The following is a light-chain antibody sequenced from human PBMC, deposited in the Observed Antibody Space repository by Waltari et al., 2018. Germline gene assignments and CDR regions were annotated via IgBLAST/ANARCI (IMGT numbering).Light chain of an antibody. CDR3: QQYYGIPLA. CDR1: KSVLSNYDNKNY. CDR2: WAS. J-gene: IGKJ4*01. V-gene: IGKV4-1*01. Sequence: DIVMTQSPDSLAVSLGERATINCKSSKSVLSNYDNKNYLAWFHQKPGQPPKLLISWASTRESGVPDRFSGSGSGTDFTLTISSLQAEDVAVYYCQQYYGIPLAFGGGTKVEIK.